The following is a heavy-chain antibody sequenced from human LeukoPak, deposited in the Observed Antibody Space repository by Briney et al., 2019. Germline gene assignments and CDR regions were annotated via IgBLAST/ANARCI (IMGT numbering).Heavy chain of an antibody. J-gene: IGHJ4*02. Sequence: SETLSLTCSVSSGSISSYYWSWIRQPPGKGLEWIGYIYYSGSTNYNPSLKSRVTISVDTSKNQFSLKLTSVTAADTAVYYCARALLLWFGGGYFDYWGQGTLVTVSS. CDR1: SGSISSYY. CDR3: ARALLLWFGGGYFDY. V-gene: IGHV4-59*01. D-gene: IGHD3-10*01. CDR2: IYYSGST.